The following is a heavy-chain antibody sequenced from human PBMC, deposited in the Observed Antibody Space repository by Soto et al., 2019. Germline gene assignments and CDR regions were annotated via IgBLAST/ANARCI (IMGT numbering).Heavy chain of an antibody. D-gene: IGHD1-7*01. J-gene: IGHJ5*02. CDR2: ISGSGGST. CDR1: GFTFSSYA. V-gene: IGHV3-23*01. Sequence: GVSLRLSSAAPGFTFSSYAISWIRQAPGKGLEWVSAISGSGGSTYYADSVKGRFTNSRDNSKNTLYLQMNSLRAEDTAVYYCAKYGTHRAAWGQGTLVTVSS. CDR3: AKYGTHRAA.